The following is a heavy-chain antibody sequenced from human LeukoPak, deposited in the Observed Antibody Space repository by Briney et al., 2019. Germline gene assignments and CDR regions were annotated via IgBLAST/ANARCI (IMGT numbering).Heavy chain of an antibody. J-gene: IGHJ4*02. CDR1: GYTFTSYY. CDR3: ARDLSSSWYGHTEQYFDY. CDR2: INPSGGST. D-gene: IGHD6-13*01. Sequence: ASVKVSCKASGYTFTSYYMHWVRQAPGQGLEWMGIINPSGGSTSYAQKCQGRVTMTRDTSTSTVYMELSSLRSEDTAVYYCARDLSSSWYGHTEQYFDYWGQGTLVTVSS. V-gene: IGHV1-46*01.